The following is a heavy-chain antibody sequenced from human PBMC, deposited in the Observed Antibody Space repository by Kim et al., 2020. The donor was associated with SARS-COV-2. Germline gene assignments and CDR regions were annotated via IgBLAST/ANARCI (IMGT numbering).Heavy chain of an antibody. J-gene: IGHJ6*02. CDR3: AREIPRGYSYGYDGMDV. CDR1: GGSISSYY. D-gene: IGHD5-18*01. Sequence: SETLSLTCTVSGGSISSYYWSWIRQPPGKGLEWIGYIYYSGSTNYNPSLKSRVTISVDTSKNQFSLKLSSVTAADTAVYYCAREIPRGYSYGYDGMDVWGQGTTVTVSS. V-gene: IGHV4-59*01. CDR2: IYYSGST.